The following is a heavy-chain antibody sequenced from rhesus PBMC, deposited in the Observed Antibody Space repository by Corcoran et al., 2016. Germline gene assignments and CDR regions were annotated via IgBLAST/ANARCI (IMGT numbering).Heavy chain of an antibody. V-gene: IGHV4S14*01. CDR3: ARVGSSWSEWDTVGTEWYFDL. Sequence: QVQLQESGPGLAKPSETLSLTCAVSGYSSSSGSYWGWIRQPPRKGLEGIGSIDGSGGSKYLNPALKSRVTLAVDTSKNQFSLKLSSVTAADTAVYYCARVGSSWSEWDTVGTEWYFDLWGPGTPITISS. J-gene: IGHJ2*01. CDR1: GYSSSSGSY. CDR2: IDGSGGSK. D-gene: IGHD5-42*01.